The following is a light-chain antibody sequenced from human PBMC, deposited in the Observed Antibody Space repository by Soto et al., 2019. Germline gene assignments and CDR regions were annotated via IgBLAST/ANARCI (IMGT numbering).Light chain of an antibody. J-gene: IGKJ1*01. CDR2: WAA. V-gene: IGKV4-1*01. CDR1: QSVLYSSNNKNY. Sequence: DIVMTPSPDSLAVSLGERATINCKSSQSVLYSSNNKNYLAWYQQKPGQPPKLLIYWAATRESGVPDRFSGSGSGTDFTLTISSLQAEDVAVYYCQQYYRTRTFGQGTKVEI. CDR3: QQYYRTRT.